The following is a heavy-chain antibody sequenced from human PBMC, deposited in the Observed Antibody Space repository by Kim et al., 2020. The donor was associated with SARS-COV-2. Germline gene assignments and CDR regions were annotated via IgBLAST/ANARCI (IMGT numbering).Heavy chain of an antibody. V-gene: IGHV4-39*01. Sequence: SETLSLTCTVSGGSISSSSYYWGWIRQPPGKGLEWIGSIYYSGSTYYNPSLKSRVTISVDTSKNQFSLKLSSVTAADTAVYYCARHATSYDILTGYGPLAYDYWGQRTLVTVSS. D-gene: IGHD3-9*01. J-gene: IGHJ4*02. CDR3: ARHATSYDILTGYGPLAYDY. CDR2: IYYSGST. CDR1: GGSISSSSYY.